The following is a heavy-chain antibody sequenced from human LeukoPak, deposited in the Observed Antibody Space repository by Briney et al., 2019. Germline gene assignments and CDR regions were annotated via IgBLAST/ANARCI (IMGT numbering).Heavy chain of an antibody. V-gene: IGHV4-34*01. J-gene: IGHJ5*02. CDR3: ARRDLSWFDP. CDR2: INHSGST. Sequence: SETLSLTCAVYGGSFSGYYCSWIRQPPGKGLEWIGEINHSGSTNYNLSLKSRVTISVDTSKNQFSLKLSSVTAADTAVYYCARRDLSWFDPWGQGTLVTVSS. CDR1: GGSFSGYY. D-gene: IGHD3-3*01.